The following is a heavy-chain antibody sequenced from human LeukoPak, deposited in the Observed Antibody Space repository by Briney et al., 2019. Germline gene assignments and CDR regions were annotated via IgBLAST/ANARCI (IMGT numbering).Heavy chain of an antibody. J-gene: IGHJ3*02. CDR3: ARDSITVSVGAFDI. CDR2: ISSNGGST. Sequence: GGSLRLSCAACGFTFSHYAMHWVRQAPGKGLEYVSAISSNGGSTYYANSVKGRFTISRDNSKNTLYLQMGSLRAEDMGVNYCARDSITVSVGAFDIWGQGTMVIVSS. CDR1: GFTFSHYA. V-gene: IGHV3-64*01. D-gene: IGHD2-2*01.